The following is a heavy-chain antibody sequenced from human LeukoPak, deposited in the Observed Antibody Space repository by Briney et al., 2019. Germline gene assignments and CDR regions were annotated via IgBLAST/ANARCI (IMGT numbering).Heavy chain of an antibody. V-gene: IGHV3-23*01. CDR3: AKTFVVVPAALTVGWFDP. CDR2: ISGSGGST. CDR1: GFTFSSYA. D-gene: IGHD2-2*01. Sequence: PGGSLRLSCAASGFTFSSYAMSWVRQAPGKGLEWDSAISGSGGSTYYADSVKGRFTISRDNSENTLYLQMNSLRAEDTAVYYCAKTFVVVPAALTVGWFDPWGQGTLVTVSS. J-gene: IGHJ5*02.